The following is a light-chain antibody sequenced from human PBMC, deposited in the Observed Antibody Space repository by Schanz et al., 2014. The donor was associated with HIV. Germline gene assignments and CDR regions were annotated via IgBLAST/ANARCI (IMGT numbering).Light chain of an antibody. CDR2: DVN. J-gene: IGLJ2*01. CDR3: CSYAGTSTFVV. V-gene: IGLV2-14*01. Sequence: QSALTQPASVSGSPGQSITISCTGTSSDVGGYNYVSWYQQHPGKAPKLMIYDVNNRPSGVSNRFSGSKSGNTASLTISGLQAEDEGDYYCCSYAGTSTFVVFGGGTKLTVL. CDR1: SSDVGGYNY.